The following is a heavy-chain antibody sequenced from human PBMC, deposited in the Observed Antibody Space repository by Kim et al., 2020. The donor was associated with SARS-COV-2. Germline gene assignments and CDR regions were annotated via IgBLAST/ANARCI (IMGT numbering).Heavy chain of an antibody. CDR3: AKDGSYVSLVDC. D-gene: IGHD3-10*01. J-gene: IGHJ4*02. Sequence: GGSLRLSCTASGFIFSSFAMTWVRQAPGKGLEWVSSISGNGNYIYYSDSVKGRFTISRDKSKNTLFLQMNRLRADDTAIYYCAKDGSYVSLVDCWGQGILVTVSS. V-gene: IGHV3-23*01. CDR1: GFIFSSFA. CDR2: ISGNGNYI.